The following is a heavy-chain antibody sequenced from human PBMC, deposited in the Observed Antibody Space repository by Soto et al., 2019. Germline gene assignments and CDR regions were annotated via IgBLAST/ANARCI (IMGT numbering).Heavy chain of an antibody. CDR3: ARVRYCSGGSCYFSLDY. CDR2: IYYSGST. CDR1: GGSVSSGSYY. V-gene: IGHV4-61*01. J-gene: IGHJ4*02. Sequence: QVQLQESGPGLVKPSETLSLTCTVSGGSVSSGSYYWSWIRQPPGKGLEWIGYIYYSGSTNYNPSLKSRVTISVATSKNQFSLKLSSVTAADTAVYYCARVRYCSGGSCYFSLDYWGQGTLVTVSS. D-gene: IGHD2-15*01.